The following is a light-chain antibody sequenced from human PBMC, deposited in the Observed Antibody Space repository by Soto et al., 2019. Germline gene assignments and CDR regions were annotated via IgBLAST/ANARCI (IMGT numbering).Light chain of an antibody. CDR3: QQYNNWET. CDR2: DAS. V-gene: IGKV3-15*01. J-gene: IGKJ1*01. CDR1: QSVSSN. Sequence: EIVMTQSPATLSVSPGDRATLSCRASQSVSSNLAWYQQKPGQAPRLLIYDASTRATGIPARFSGSGSGTEFTLTISSLQSEDFAVYYCQQYNNWETFGQGTKVEIK.